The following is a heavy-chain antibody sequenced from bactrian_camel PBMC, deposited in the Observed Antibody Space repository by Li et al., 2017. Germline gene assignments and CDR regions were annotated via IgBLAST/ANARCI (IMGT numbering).Heavy chain of an antibody. CDR2: ISAARTLT. D-gene: IGHD3*01. CDR1: GSIDNRC. J-gene: IGHJ7*01. Sequence: HVQLVESGGGSVQAGGSLKLTCLASGSIDNRCMGWFRQAPGKEREILARISAARTLTAYADSVKGRFTISRDSTNNAVYLQMNSLKPDDTGMYYCAADGSPTVGACMTRLHYGMHYRGEGTQVTVS. V-gene: IGHV3S53*01.